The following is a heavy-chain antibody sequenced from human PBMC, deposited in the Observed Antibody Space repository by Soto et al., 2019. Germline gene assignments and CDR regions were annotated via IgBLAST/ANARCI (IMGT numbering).Heavy chain of an antibody. CDR2: IYYSRNT. V-gene: IGHV4-39*01. CDR3: ASSSPFHY. CDR1: SASLSSSTYY. J-gene: IGHJ4*02. Sequence: QLQLQESGPGLVKTSETLSLTCSVSSASLSSSTYYWSWIRQPPGRGSEWIGNIYYSRNTYYKPSLKSRVSISIDTSRNQFSLKLTSVTAADTGVYYCASSSPFHYWGPGILVTVSS.